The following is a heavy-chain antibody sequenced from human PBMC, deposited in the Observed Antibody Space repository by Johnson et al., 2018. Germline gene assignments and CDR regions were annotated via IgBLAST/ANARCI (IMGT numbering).Heavy chain of an antibody. CDR2: IRSKANHYAT. CDR3: TSDPGLSSGGGDDAFDI. J-gene: IGHJ3*02. D-gene: IGHD2-15*01. V-gene: IGHV3-73*01. CDR1: GFTFSGSA. Sequence: EVQLVESGGGLVQPGGSLKLSCAASGFTFSGSAMHWVRQASGKGLEWVGRIRSKANHYATAYAASVKGRFTVSSDDSKNTGCLQMNSLKTGATAVDYCTSDPGLSSGGGDDAFDIWCPGTMVTVSS.